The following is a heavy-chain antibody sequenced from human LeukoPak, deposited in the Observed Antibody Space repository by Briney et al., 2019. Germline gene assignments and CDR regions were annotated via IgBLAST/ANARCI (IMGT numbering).Heavy chain of an antibody. CDR2: IDPSDSYT. Sequence: GESLKISCKASGYSFTRYWISWVRQMPGKGLQWMGRIDPSDSYTNYSPSFQGHVTISADKSISTAYLQWSSLRASDTAMYYCARLYQWSDYWGQGTLVTVSS. CDR1: GYSFTRYW. CDR3: ARLYQWSDY. V-gene: IGHV5-10-1*01. J-gene: IGHJ4*02. D-gene: IGHD6-19*01.